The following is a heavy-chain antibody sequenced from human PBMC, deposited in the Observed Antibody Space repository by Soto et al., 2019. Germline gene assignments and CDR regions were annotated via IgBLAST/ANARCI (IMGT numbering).Heavy chain of an antibody. J-gene: IGHJ5*02. D-gene: IGHD2-21*02. Sequence: ASVKVSCKASGGTFSSYAISWVRQAPGQGLEWMGGIIPIFGTANYAQKFQGRVTITADESTSTAYMELSSLRSEDTAVYYCARDSEPVVVTAIRINWFDPWGQGTLVTVSS. CDR2: IIPIFGTA. V-gene: IGHV1-69*13. CDR1: GGTFSSYA. CDR3: ARDSEPVVVTAIRINWFDP.